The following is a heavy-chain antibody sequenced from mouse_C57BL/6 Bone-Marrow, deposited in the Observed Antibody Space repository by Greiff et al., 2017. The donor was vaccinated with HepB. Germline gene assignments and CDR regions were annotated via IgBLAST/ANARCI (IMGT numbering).Heavy chain of an antibody. CDR1: RFTFSTYG. V-gene: IGHV5-6*01. CDR2: ISSGGSFT. CDR3: ARMGGNYPYYYALDY. J-gene: IGHJ4*01. Sequence: DVQLQESGGDFVKPGGSLKLSCAASRFTFSTYGMSWVRQTPDTRLEWVATISSGGSFTYYPDSVKGRFTISRDNAKNTLYLQMSSLKSEDTAIYYCARMGGNYPYYYALDYWGQGTSVTVSS. D-gene: IGHD2-1*01.